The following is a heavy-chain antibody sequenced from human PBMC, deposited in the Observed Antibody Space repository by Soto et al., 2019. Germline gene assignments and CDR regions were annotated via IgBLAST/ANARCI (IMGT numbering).Heavy chain of an antibody. CDR1: GGSISSGGYY. V-gene: IGHV4-31*03. CDR2: IYYSGST. J-gene: IGHJ2*01. D-gene: IGHD5-12*01. Sequence: QVQLQESGPGLVKPSQTLSLTCTVSGGSISSGGYYWSWIRQHPGKGLEWIGYIYYSGSTYYNPSLKSRVTISVDTSKNQFSLKLSSVTAADTAVYYCARGEMATIKKGYFDLWGRGTLVTVSS. CDR3: ARGEMATIKKGYFDL.